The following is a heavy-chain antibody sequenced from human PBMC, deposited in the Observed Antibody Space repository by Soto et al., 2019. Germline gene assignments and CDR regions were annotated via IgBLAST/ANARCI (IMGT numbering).Heavy chain of an antibody. Sequence: GGSLRLSCAASGFTFSSYDMHWVRQATGKGLEWVSAIGTAGDTYYPGSVKGRFTISRENAKNSLYLQMNSLRAEDTAVYYCARAWSGYEFDYWGQGTLVTVPQ. J-gene: IGHJ4*02. CDR1: GFTFSSYD. V-gene: IGHV3-13*01. CDR2: IGTAGDT. D-gene: IGHD5-12*01. CDR3: ARAWSGYEFDY.